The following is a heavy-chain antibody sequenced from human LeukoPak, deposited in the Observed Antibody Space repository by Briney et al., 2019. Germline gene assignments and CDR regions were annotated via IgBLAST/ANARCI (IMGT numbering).Heavy chain of an antibody. CDR3: ARTVDTVGYCSGGHCYTFDY. V-gene: IGHV3-21*01. CDR2: ISSSGSYI. J-gene: IGHJ4*02. CDR1: GFTFITYD. D-gene: IGHD2-15*01. Sequence: GGSLRLSCAASGFTFITYDMTWVRQAPGRGLEWVSSISSSGSYIYYADSVKGRFTISRDNAKNSPYLQMNSVRAEDTAVYYCARTVDTVGYCSGGHCYTFDYWGQGTLVTVSS.